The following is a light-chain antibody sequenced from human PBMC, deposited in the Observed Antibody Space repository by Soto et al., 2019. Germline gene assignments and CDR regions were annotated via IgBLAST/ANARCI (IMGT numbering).Light chain of an antibody. CDR3: CSYAGSSPVV. V-gene: IGLV2-23*01. CDR1: SSDVGSYNL. Sequence: QSVLTQPASVSGSPGQSITISCTGTSSDVGSYNLVSWYQQHPGKAPKLMIYEGSKRPSGVSNRFSGSKSGNTASLTISGLQDEDEDDYYCCSYAGSSPVVFGGGTKVTVL. CDR2: EGS. J-gene: IGLJ2*01.